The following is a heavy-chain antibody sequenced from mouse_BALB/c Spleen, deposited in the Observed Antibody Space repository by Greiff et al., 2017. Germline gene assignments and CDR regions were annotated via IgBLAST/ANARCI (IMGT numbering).Heavy chain of an antibody. CDR3: ARPYYGSSYVGFAY. D-gene: IGHD1-1*01. CDR1: GFTFSSYY. V-gene: IGHV5-6-2*01. CDR2: INSNGGST. Sequence: EVQRVESGGGLVKLGGSLKLSCAASGFTFSSYYMSWVRQTPEKRLELVAAINSNGGSTYYPDTVKGRFTISRDNAKNTLYLQMSSLKSEDTALYYCARPYYGSSYVGFAYWGQGTLVTVSA. J-gene: IGHJ3*01.